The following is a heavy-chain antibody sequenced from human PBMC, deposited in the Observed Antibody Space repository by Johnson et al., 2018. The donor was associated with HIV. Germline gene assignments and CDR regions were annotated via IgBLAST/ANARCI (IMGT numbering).Heavy chain of an antibody. V-gene: IGHV3-30*04. J-gene: IGHJ3*02. CDR1: GFTLSSSA. CDR2: ISYDGSNQ. Sequence: QVQLVESGGGVVQPGRSLRLSCEASGFTLSSSAFHWVRQAPGKGLEWVAVISYDGSNQYYADSVKGRFTISRDISKNTLYLQMSSLRTEDTAVYYCARGEDYGGNFGALDIWGQGTMVTVSS. CDR3: ARGEDYGGNFGALDI. D-gene: IGHD4-23*01.